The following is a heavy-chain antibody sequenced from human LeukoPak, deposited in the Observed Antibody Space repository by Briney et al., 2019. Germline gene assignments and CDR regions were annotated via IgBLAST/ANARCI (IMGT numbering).Heavy chain of an antibody. Sequence: PSETLSLTCTVSGGSISSYYWSWIRQPAGKGLEWIGRIYTSGSTNYNPSLKSRVTMSVDTSKNQFSLKLSSVTAADTAVYYCAREAQQWLVLGSVDYWGQGTLVTVSS. D-gene: IGHD6-19*01. J-gene: IGHJ4*02. CDR3: AREAQQWLVLGSVDY. V-gene: IGHV4-4*07. CDR2: IYTSGST. CDR1: GGSISSYY.